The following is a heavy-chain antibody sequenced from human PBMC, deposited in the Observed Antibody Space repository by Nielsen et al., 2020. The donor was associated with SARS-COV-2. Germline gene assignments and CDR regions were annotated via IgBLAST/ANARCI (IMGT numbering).Heavy chain of an antibody. Sequence: GESLKISCAASGFIFTSHAMHWVRQAPGKGLEWVAVVSYDGRNQYYADSVRGRFTISRDNSKNTLYLQMNSLRGEDTAVYYCAKDLADSWSDDYSAYYNKDVWGKGTTVTVSS. D-gene: IGHD3-3*01. V-gene: IGHV3-30*18. J-gene: IGHJ6*03. CDR1: GFIFTSHA. CDR3: AKDLADSWSDDYSAYYNKDV. CDR2: VSYDGRNQ.